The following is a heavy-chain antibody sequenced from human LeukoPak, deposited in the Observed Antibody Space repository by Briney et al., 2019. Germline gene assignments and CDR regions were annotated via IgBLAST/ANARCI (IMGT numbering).Heavy chain of an antibody. CDR1: GGSISSYY. CDR2: VYHSGNI. D-gene: IGHD5-18*01. CDR3: ARQGGDSYGSLYFDF. Sequence: PSETLSLTCTVSGGSISSYYWSWIRQPPGKGLEWIGSVYHSGNIFYNPSLKSRVTISLDTSRNYFSLIFTSVTAADTAVYYCARQGGDSYGSLYFDFWGQGALVAVSS. J-gene: IGHJ4*02. V-gene: IGHV4-59*08.